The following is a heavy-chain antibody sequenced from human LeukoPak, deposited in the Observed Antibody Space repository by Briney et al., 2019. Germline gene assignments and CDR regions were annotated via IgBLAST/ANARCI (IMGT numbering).Heavy chain of an antibody. CDR1: GVSISSSSFY. CDR2: IYSSGST. Sequence: SETLSLTCTVSGVSISSSSFYWGWIRQPPGKGLEWIGNIYSSGSTYYNPSLKSRVTISADTSKNQFSLKLSSVTAADTAVYYCAREGGSGWYGGDYWGQGTLVTVSS. J-gene: IGHJ4*02. D-gene: IGHD6-19*01. V-gene: IGHV4-39*07. CDR3: AREGGSGWYGGDY.